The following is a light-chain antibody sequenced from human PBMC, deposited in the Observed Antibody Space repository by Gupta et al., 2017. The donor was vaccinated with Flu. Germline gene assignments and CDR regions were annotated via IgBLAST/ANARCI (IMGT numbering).Light chain of an antibody. CDR2: EVK. V-gene: IGLV2-14*01. Sequence: QSALTQPASVFESPGQSITISCTGTSSDVGGYDSVSWYQQHPGKAPKLIIYEVKNRPPGVSDRFSGSKSGNTASLTISGLQAEDEADYFCSSYTTSSSLVFGGGTKLTVL. CDR3: SSYTTSSSLV. J-gene: IGLJ3*02. CDR1: SSDVGGYDS.